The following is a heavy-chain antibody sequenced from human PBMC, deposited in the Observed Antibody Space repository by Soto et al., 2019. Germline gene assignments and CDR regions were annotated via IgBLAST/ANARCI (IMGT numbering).Heavy chain of an antibody. J-gene: IGHJ6*03. V-gene: IGHV3-30*18. Sequence: PGGSLRLSCAASGFTFSSYGMHWVRQAPGKGLEWVAVISYDGSNKYYADSVKGRFTISRDNSKNTLYLQMNSLRAEDTAVYYCAKDAVPAAIPYYYYMDVWGKGTTVTVSS. CDR2: ISYDGSNK. CDR3: AKDAVPAAIPYYYYMDV. CDR1: GFTFSSYG. D-gene: IGHD2-2*02.